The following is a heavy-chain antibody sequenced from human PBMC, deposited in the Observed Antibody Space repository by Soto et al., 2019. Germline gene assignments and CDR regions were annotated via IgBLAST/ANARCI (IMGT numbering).Heavy chain of an antibody. D-gene: IGHD6-25*01. Sequence: QVQLLESGPGLVKPSETVSLTCTVPGGSINSGGYYWTWIRHHPGKGLEWLGNIYYSGTTHYNPSLEGRMFISLDTFRNQFSLKVTSVTAADSSVYYCARGRGYICQNYFDIWSLGILVTVSS. CDR2: IYYSGTT. CDR1: GGSINSGGYY. J-gene: IGHJ4*02. CDR3: ARGRGYICQNYFDI. V-gene: IGHV4-31*03.